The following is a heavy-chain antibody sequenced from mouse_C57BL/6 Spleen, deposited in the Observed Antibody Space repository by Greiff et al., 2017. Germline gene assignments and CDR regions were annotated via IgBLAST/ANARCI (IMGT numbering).Heavy chain of an antibody. J-gene: IGHJ4*01. CDR1: GYTFTDYN. CDR3: AKGIYYYGSSYDYYAMDY. V-gene: IGHV1-22*01. D-gene: IGHD1-1*01. CDR2: INPNNGGT. Sequence: VQLQQSGPELVKPGASVKMSCMASGYTFTDYNMHWVKQSHGKSLEWIGYINPNNGGTSYNQKFKGKATLTVNKSSSTAYMELRSLTSEDSAVYYCAKGIYYYGSSYDYYAMDYWGQGTSVTVSS.